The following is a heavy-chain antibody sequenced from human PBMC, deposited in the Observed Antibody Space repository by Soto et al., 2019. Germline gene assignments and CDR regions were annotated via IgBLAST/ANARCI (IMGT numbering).Heavy chain of an antibody. Sequence: QVQLQESGPGLVKPSQTLSLTCTVSGGSLKSGGYYWSWIRPHPGRGLEWIGYIYYTGRTYYNPSLESQSTVSVHTSKNQVSLKLSSVPAADSAVYYWARDVTSNHKGFDLCGHGALVTVCS. V-gene: IGHV4-31*02. D-gene: IGHD2-2*01. J-gene: IGHJ5*02. CDR2: IYYTGRT. CDR3: ARDVTSNHKGFDL. CDR1: GGSLKSGGYY.